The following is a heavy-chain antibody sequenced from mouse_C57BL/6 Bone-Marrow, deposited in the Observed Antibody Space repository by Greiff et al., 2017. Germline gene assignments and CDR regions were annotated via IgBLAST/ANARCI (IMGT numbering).Heavy chain of an antibody. J-gene: IGHJ4*01. CDR3: ATVVADAMDY. Sequence: EVQLVESGPVLVKPGASVKMSCKASGYTFTDYYMNWVKQSHGKSLEWIGVINPYNGGTSYNQKFKGKATLTVDKSSSTAYMELNSLTSEDSAVYYCATVVADAMDYWGQGTSVTVSS. V-gene: IGHV1-19*01. D-gene: IGHD1-1*01. CDR1: GYTFTDYY. CDR2: INPYNGGT.